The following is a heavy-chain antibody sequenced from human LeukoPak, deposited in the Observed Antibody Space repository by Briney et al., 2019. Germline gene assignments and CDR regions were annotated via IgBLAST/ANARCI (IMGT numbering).Heavy chain of an antibody. CDR1: GGSISSGGYS. D-gene: IGHD3-10*01. V-gene: IGHV4-30-2*01. Sequence: SETLSLTCAVSGGSISSGGYSWSWIRQPPGKGLEWIGYIYHSGSTYYNPSLKSRVTISVDRSKNQFSLKLSSVTAADTAVYYCARGGVEYYGSGSYYWAFDSWGQGTMVTVSS. CDR2: IYHSGST. J-gene: IGHJ3*02. CDR3: ARGGVEYYGSGSYYWAFDS.